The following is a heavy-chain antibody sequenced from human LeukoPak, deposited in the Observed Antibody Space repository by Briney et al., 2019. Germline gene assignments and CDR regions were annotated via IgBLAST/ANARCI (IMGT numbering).Heavy chain of an antibody. J-gene: IGHJ5*02. V-gene: IGHV4-39*01. CDR3: ARQFNQCLGPHWFGP. CDR2: IYNSGST. Sequence: SETLSLTCTVSGGSISSINYYWGWIRQPPGKGLAWIGSIYNSGSTYYNPSLTSRVTISVDTSKNQFSLKLSSVTAADTAVYYCARQFNQCLGPHWFGPWGQGTLVTVSS. D-gene: IGHD1-14*01. CDR1: GGSISSINYY.